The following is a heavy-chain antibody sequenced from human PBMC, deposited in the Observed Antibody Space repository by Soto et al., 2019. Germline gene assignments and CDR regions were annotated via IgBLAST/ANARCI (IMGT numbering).Heavy chain of an antibody. CDR1: GGSMSENDYY. CDR2: IYDTWTP. CDR3: ARGIVGGGVAS. Sequence: QVQLQEAGPGLVRPSQTLSLTCTVAGGSMSENDYYWSWLRQSPGQGLQWIGYIYDTWTPSYSPSLKSRVTMSADTSRTQYSLTLTSVTATETAFDLCARGIVGGGVASWGQGTWVTAS. D-gene: IGHD3-16*01. V-gene: IGHV4-30-4*01. J-gene: IGHJ3*01.